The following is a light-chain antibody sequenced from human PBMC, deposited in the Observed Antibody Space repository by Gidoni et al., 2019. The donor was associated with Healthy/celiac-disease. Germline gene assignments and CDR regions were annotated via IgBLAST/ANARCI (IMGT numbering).Light chain of an antibody. CDR1: SSNIGSNT. Sequence: QSVLTQPPSASRTPGHRVTISCSGSSSNIGSNTVNWYQQLPGTAPKLLIYSNNQRPSGVPDRFSGSKSGTSASLAISGLQSEDEADYYCAAWDDSLNGHYVFGTGTKVTVL. V-gene: IGLV1-44*01. J-gene: IGLJ1*01. CDR3: AAWDDSLNGHYV. CDR2: SNN.